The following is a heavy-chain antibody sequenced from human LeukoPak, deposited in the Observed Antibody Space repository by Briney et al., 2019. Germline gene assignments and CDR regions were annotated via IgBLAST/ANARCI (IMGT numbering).Heavy chain of an antibody. CDR3: AKDGGATVIYCENTSCSMDV. CDR1: GFTFNNYA. D-gene: IGHD2-2*01. Sequence: PGGSLRLSCAASGFTFNNYAMSWVRQAPGKGLEWVSAISGSYDSTYYADSVKGRFTISRDNSKSTLYLQMNSLRVEDTAVYYCAKDGGATVIYCENTSCSMDVWGKGTTVTVSS. CDR2: ISGSYDST. V-gene: IGHV3-23*01. J-gene: IGHJ6*04.